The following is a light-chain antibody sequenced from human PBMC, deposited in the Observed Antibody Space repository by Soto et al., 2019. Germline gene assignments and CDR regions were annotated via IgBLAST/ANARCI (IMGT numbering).Light chain of an antibody. Sequence: QSALTQPASVSGSPGQSITISCTGTSSDVGGYNYVSWYQQHPGKAPKLMIYEVSNRPSGVSNRFSGSKSGNTASLTISGRQAEDAADYYCSSYTSSSTRVFGGGTQLTVL. J-gene: IGLJ3*02. CDR3: SSYTSSSTRV. V-gene: IGLV2-14*01. CDR2: EVS. CDR1: SSDVGGYNY.